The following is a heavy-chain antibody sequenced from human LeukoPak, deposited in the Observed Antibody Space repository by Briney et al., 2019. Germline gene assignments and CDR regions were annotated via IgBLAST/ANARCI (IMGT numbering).Heavy chain of an antibody. J-gene: IGHJ4*02. CDR2: IKEDGSEE. CDR1: RFTFSTRW. Sequence: GGSLRLSCAASRFTFSTRWMNWVRQAPGKGLEWVAIIKEDGSEELYVDSVKGRFTISRDNAKNSLYLQMNSLRAEDTAVYYCASGMTTFHYWGQGTLVTVSS. D-gene: IGHD1-1*01. CDR3: ASGMTTFHY. V-gene: IGHV3-7*03.